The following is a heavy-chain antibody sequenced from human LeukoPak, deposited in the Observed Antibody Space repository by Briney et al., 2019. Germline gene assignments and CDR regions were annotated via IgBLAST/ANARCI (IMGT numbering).Heavy chain of an antibody. V-gene: IGHV4-34*01. CDR2: ISHSGST. CDR3: AISGNYFTRDAFDI. Sequence: SETLSLTCAVYGGSFSGYYWSWIRQPPGKELEWIGEISHSGSTNYNPSLKSRVTISGDTSKHHFSLELRSVTAADTAVYYCAISGNYFTRDAFDIWGQGTMVTVSS. CDR1: GGSFSGYY. J-gene: IGHJ3*02. D-gene: IGHD1-26*01.